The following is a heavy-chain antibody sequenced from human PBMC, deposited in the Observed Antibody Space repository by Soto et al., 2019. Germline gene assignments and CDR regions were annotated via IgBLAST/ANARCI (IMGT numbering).Heavy chain of an antibody. Sequence: ASVKVSCKASGYTFTSYDMHLVRQAPGQRLEWMGWINAGNGNTKYSQKFQGRVTITRDTSASTAYMELSSLRSEDTAVYYCASPTVTTLYYYYYGMDVWGQGTTVTVSS. J-gene: IGHJ6*02. D-gene: IGHD4-17*01. V-gene: IGHV1-3*01. CDR1: GYTFTSYD. CDR2: INAGNGNT. CDR3: ASPTVTTLYYYYYGMDV.